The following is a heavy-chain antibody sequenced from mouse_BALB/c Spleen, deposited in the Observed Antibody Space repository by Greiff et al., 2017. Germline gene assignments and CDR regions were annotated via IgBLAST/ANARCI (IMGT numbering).Heavy chain of an antibody. CDR1: GYSITSDYA. Sequence: EVKLVESGPGLVKPSQSLSLTCTVTGYSITSDYAWNWIRQFPGNKLEWMGYISYSGSTSYNPSLKSRISITRDTSKNQFFLQLNSVTTEDTATYYCAREGNYLAWFAYWGQGTLVTVSA. J-gene: IGHJ3*01. V-gene: IGHV3-2*02. CDR2: ISYSGST. CDR3: AREGNYLAWFAY. D-gene: IGHD2-1*01.